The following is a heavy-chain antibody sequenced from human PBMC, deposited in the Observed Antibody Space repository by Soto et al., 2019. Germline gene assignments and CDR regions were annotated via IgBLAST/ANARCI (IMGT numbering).Heavy chain of an antibody. D-gene: IGHD3-22*01. CDR3: ARDSHDRGDY. Sequence: QVQLVQSGAEVKKPGSSVKVSCKASGGTFSSYTISWVRQAPGQGLEWMGRIIPILGIANYAQKFQGRVMVAADKSTSTACMELSSLRSEDTAVYYCARDSHDRGDYWGQGTLVTVSS. CDR2: IIPILGIA. V-gene: IGHV1-69*08. J-gene: IGHJ4*02. CDR1: GGTFSSYT.